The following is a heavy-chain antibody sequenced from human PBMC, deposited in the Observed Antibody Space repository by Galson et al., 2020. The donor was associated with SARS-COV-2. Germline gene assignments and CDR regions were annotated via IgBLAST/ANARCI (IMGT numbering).Heavy chain of an antibody. CDR1: GYTFTGYY. D-gene: IGHD3-3*01. CDR2: INPNNGGT. CDR3: ARDYDLRDYYYYAMDV. V-gene: IGHV1-2*02. J-gene: IGHJ6*02. Sequence: ASVKVSCKASGYTFTGYYMHWVRQAPGQGLEWMGWINPNNGGTIYAQKFQGRVTMTRDTSISTAYMELSRLRSDDTAVYYCARDYDLRDYYYYAMDVWGQGTTVTVSS.